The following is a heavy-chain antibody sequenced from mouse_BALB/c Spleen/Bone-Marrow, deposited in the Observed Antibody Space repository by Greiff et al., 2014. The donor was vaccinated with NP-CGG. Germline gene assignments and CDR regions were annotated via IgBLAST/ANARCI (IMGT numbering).Heavy chain of an antibody. CDR2: ISGGGNS. Sequence: EVQRVESGGGLVKPGGSLKLSCAASGFSSSSYAVSWVRQTPEKRLEWVASISGGGNSYHSDNMKGRFTISRDNARNILYLQMSSLRSEDTAMYYCARARGVTTATPYYFDYWGQGTALTVSS. CDR1: GFSSSSYA. D-gene: IGHD1-2*01. V-gene: IGHV5-6-5*01. J-gene: IGHJ2*01. CDR3: ARARGVTTATPYYFDY.